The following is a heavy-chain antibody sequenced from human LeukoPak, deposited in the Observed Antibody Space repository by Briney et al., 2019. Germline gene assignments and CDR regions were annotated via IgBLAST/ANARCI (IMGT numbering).Heavy chain of an antibody. D-gene: IGHD3-9*01. CDR2: INPNSGGT. CDR1: GYTFTGYY. CDR3: ARDRYYDILTGYHPYYYYYYMDV. V-gene: IGHV1-2*02. J-gene: IGHJ6*03. Sequence: ASVKVSCKASGYTFTGYYMHWVRQAPGQGLEWMGWINPNSGGTNYAQKFQGRVTMTTDTSTSTAYMELRSLRSDDTAVYYCARDRYYDILTGYHPYYYYYYMDVWGKGTTVTISS.